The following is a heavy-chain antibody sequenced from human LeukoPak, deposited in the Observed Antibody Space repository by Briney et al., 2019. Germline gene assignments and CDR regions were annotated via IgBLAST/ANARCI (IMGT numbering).Heavy chain of an antibody. V-gene: IGHV4-59*01. CDR1: GGSIGSYY. D-gene: IGHD3-9*01. CDR3: ARGIRYFDWLLP. J-gene: IGHJ4*02. Sequence: PSETLSLTCTVSGGSIGSYYWSWIRQPPGKGLEWIGYIYYSGSTNYNPSLKSRVTISVDTSKNQFSLKLSSVTAADTAVYYCARGIRYFDWLLPWGQGTLVTVSS. CDR2: IYYSGST.